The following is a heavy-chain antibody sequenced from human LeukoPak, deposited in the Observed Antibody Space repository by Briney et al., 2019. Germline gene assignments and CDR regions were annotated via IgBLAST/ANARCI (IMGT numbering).Heavy chain of an antibody. CDR3: AKDSSMLRGPLVIYYFDF. V-gene: IGHV3-23*01. D-gene: IGHD3-10*01. CDR1: GFTFSSYA. J-gene: IGHJ4*02. Sequence: GGSLRLSCAASGFTFSSYAMSWVRQAPGKGLEWVSAISGSGGSTYYADSVKGRFTISRDNSKNTLYLQMNSLRAEDTAVYYCAKDSSMLRGPLVIYYFDFWGQGTLVTVSS. CDR2: ISGSGGST.